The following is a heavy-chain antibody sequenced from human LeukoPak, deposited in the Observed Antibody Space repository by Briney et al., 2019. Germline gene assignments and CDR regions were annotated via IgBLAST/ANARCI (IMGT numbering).Heavy chain of an antibody. Sequence: GGSLRLSCAASGFTFSDYYMSWVRQAPGKGLEWVANIKEDGSEKYYVDSVKGRFIISRDNAKNSLYLQMNSLRAEDTAVYFCARAHSSSWEYWGQGALVTVSS. J-gene: IGHJ4*02. V-gene: IGHV3-7*01. CDR1: GFTFSDYY. CDR2: IKEDGSEK. CDR3: ARAHSSSWEY. D-gene: IGHD6-13*01.